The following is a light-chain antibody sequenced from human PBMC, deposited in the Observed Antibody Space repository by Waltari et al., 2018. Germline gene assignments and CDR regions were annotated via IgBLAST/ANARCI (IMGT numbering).Light chain of an antibody. CDR3: QSYDSLGESVI. CDR1: NSNIGAGFD. J-gene: IGLJ2*01. CDR2: SNV. Sequence: QSVLTQPPSVSGAPGQKVTISCAGSNSNIGAGFDVHWYQHLPGTAPKVLIYSNVKRASGGPDRFSGSKSGTSASLTISGLQAEDEADYYCQSYDSLGESVIFGGGTKLTV. V-gene: IGLV1-40*01.